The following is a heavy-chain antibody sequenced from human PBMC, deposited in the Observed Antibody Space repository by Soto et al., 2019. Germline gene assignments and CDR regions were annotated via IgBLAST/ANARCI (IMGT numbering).Heavy chain of an antibody. CDR3: VRAGGSGGYMDV. CDR1: GFTFSSYW. D-gene: IGHD2-15*01. CDR2: IKQDGGDK. J-gene: IGHJ6*03. V-gene: IGHV3-7*01. Sequence: GGSLRLSFAASGFTFSSYWLGWVRQAPGKGPEGVPNIKQDGGDKYCVDSVKGRLTISRDNAKNSLSLQMNSLRADDTAVYYWVRAGGSGGYMDVWGKGTTVTVSS.